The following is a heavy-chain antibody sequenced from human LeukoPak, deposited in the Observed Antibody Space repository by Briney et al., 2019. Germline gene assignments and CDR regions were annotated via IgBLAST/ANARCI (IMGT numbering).Heavy chain of an antibody. V-gene: IGHV3-23*01. J-gene: IGHJ4*02. D-gene: IGHD4-17*01. Sequence: PGGSLRLPCAASGFTFSSSAMSWVRQAPGKGLEWVSAISGGGGSTYYADSVKGRFTISRDNSKNTLYLQMNSLRVEDTAVYYCAKSHDYGDGENFDYWGQGTLVTVSS. CDR1: GFTFSSSA. CDR3: AKSHDYGDGENFDY. CDR2: ISGGGGST.